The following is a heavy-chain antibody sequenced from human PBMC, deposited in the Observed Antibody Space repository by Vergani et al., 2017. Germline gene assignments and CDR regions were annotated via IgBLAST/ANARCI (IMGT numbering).Heavy chain of an antibody. CDR3: ARQKDYYMDV. CDR1: GASITSGSFY. CDR2: IHASGTK. Sequence: QVHLHEAGPGLVKPSQTLSLTCTVSGASITSGSFYWSWIRQPAGKGLEWIGRIHASGTKNYNPSLRSRVTLSVDTSKNQLSLKMISMTAADTAVYYCARQKDYYMDVWGKGATVTVS. V-gene: IGHV4-61*02. J-gene: IGHJ6*03.